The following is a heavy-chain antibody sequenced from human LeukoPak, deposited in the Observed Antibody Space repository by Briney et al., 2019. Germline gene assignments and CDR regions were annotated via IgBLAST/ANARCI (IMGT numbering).Heavy chain of an antibody. Sequence: SETLSLTCTVSGGSISSGDYYWSWIRQPPGKGLEWIGYIYYSGSTYYNPSLKSRVTISVDTSKNQFSLKLSSVTAADTAVYYCARALCSSTRCYWFDPWGQGTLVTVSS. J-gene: IGHJ5*02. CDR2: IYYSGST. D-gene: IGHD2-2*01. CDR1: GGSISSGDYY. V-gene: IGHV4-30-4*01. CDR3: ARALCSSTRCYWFDP.